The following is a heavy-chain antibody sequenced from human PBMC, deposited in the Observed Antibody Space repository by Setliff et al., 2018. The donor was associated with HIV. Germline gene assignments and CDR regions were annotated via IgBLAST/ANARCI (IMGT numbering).Heavy chain of an antibody. CDR3: VRGVTRDISGYYRDEYFQH. CDR2: FDPQDGKT. J-gene: IGHJ1*01. D-gene: IGHD3-22*01. V-gene: IGHV1-24*01. Sequence: ASVKVSCKISGYTLTEVSMHWVRQAPGKGLEWMGYFDPQDGKTIYAQKFQGRVTMTEDTSTYTAYMELSGLRSEDTAVYFCVRGVTRDISGYYRDEYFQHWGQGTPVTSPQ. CDR1: GYTLTEVS.